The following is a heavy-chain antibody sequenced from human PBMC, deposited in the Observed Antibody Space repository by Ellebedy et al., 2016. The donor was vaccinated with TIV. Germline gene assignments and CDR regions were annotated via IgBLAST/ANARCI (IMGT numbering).Heavy chain of an antibody. J-gene: IGHJ4*02. Sequence: GESLKISCAASGFTFSSYDMHWVRQAPGKGLEWVALISYDANNKYYADSVRGRFTISRDNSKNTLYLQMNSLRAEDTAEYYCAKSAGESSGYYFGYWGQGTLVTVSS. CDR3: AKSAGESSGYYFGY. V-gene: IGHV3-30*18. CDR1: GFTFSSYD. D-gene: IGHD3-22*01. CDR2: ISYDANNK.